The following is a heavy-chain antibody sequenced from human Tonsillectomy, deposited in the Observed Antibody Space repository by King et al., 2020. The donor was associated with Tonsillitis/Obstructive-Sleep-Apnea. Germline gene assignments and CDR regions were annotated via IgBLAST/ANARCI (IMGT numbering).Heavy chain of an antibody. CDR1: GFTFSSYG. CDR3: ALYYYDSSGYYSGGSSDAFDI. V-gene: IGHV3-30*03. J-gene: IGHJ3*02. Sequence: VQLVESGGGVVQPGRSLRLSCAASGFTFSSYGMHWVRQAPGTGLEWVAVISYDGSNKYYADSVKGRFTISRDNSKNTLYLQMNSLRAEDTAVYYCALYYYDSSGYYSGGSSDAFDIWGQGTMVTVSS. CDR2: ISYDGSNK. D-gene: IGHD3-22*01.